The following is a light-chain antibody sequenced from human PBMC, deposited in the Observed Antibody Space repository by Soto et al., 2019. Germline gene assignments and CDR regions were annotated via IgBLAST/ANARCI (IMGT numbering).Light chain of an antibody. Sequence: IALTQSPGTLSLSPGERATLSCRASQRVSSNYVAWYQHKPGQAPRLLIHGASIRATGIPDRFSGSGSGTDFTLTISRLEPEDFAVYYCHQYGTLPCALGQWTKLQIK. CDR1: QRVSSNY. CDR3: HQYGTLPCA. J-gene: IGKJ2*02. CDR2: GAS. V-gene: IGKV3-20*01.